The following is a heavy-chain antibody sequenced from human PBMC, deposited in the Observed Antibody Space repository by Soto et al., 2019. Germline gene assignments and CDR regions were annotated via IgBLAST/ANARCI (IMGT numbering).Heavy chain of an antibody. Sequence: EVQLLESGGGLVQPGGSLRLSCAASGFTFSSYAMSWVRQAPGKGLEWVSAISGSGGSTYYADSVKGRFTISRDNSKNTLYLQMNSLRAEDTAVYYWATSTVGYCSGGSCYSAFDIWGQGTMVTVSS. CDR1: GFTFSSYA. CDR3: ATSTVGYCSGGSCYSAFDI. J-gene: IGHJ3*02. CDR2: ISGSGGST. V-gene: IGHV3-23*01. D-gene: IGHD2-15*01.